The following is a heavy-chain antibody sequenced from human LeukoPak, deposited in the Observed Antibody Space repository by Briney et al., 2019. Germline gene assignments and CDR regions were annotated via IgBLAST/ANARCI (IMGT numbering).Heavy chain of an antibody. CDR2: IYGDGSA. CDR1: GFTFSSYG. D-gene: IGHD3-10*01. CDR3: AGRPSSKFIDY. V-gene: IGHV3-NL1*01. J-gene: IGHJ4*02. Sequence: GRSLRLSCAASGFTFSSYGMHWVRQAPGKGLEWVSIIYGDGSAYYADSVKGRFSISRDNSKNTLYLQMDSLRVEDTAVYYCAGRPSSKFIDYWGQGTPVTVSS.